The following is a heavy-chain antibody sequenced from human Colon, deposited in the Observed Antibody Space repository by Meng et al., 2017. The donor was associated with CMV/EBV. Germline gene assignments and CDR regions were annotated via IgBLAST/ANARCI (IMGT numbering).Heavy chain of an antibody. CDR1: GFSLTTTGAG. CDR2: IHWDDDK. J-gene: IGHJ4*02. V-gene: IGHV2-5*02. CDR3: ARHSLTILTD. D-gene: IGHD2-8*02. Sequence: ITLKESGPALVKPTQTLPLTCTFSGFSLTTTGAGVAWVRQPPGKAPELLALIHWDDDKRYSPSLKNRLNITKDTSKNQVVLSMTDLDPADTGTFYCARHSLTILTDWDQGALVTVSS.